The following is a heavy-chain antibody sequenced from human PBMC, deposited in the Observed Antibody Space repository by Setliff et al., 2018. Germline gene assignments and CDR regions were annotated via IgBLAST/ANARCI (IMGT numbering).Heavy chain of an antibody. D-gene: IGHD2-21*01. J-gene: IGHJ4*02. CDR3: ARDAVSNFDRGDSPAY. V-gene: IGHV1-46*01. CDR1: GYTFGAHY. Sequence: ASVKVSCKASGYTFGAHYIHWVRHAPGQGFEWMGSVNPRTGSTAYAARFQGRITMTRDTSATTVYMTLGSLRSDDTAVYFCARDAVSNFDRGDSPAYWGRGTLVTVSS. CDR2: VNPRTGST.